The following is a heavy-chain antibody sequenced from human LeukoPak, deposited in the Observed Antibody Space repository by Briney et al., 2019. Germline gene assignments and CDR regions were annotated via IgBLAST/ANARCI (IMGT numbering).Heavy chain of an antibody. Sequence: GGSLRLSCAASGFTFSSYSMNWVRQAPGKGLEWVSSISSSSSYIYYADSVKGRFTISRDNAKNSLYLQMDSLRAEDTAVYYCARDPGGDWFDPWGQGTLVTVSS. V-gene: IGHV3-21*01. CDR1: GFTFSSYS. CDR3: ARDPGGDWFDP. CDR2: ISSSSSYI. D-gene: IGHD3-16*01. J-gene: IGHJ5*02.